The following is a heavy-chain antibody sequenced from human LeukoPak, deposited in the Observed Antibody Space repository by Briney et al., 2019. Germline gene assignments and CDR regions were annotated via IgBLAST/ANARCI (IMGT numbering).Heavy chain of an antibody. V-gene: IGHV4-59*11. Sequence: SETLSLTCTVSGGSITDHYWSWIRQPPGKGLELTGHIHSTGNTFYKPSLKSRITISLDTSRNQFSLRLSSVTAADTAAYYCARFSSGCSTASCYLDYWGQGTLVTVSS. CDR3: ARFSSGCSTASCYLDY. D-gene: IGHD2-2*01. CDR2: IHSTGNT. CDR1: GGSITDHY. J-gene: IGHJ4*02.